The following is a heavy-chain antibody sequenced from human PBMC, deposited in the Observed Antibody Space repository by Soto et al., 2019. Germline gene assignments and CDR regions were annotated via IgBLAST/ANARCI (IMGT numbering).Heavy chain of an antibody. Sequence: GSLRLSCAASGFTFDDYAMHWVRQAPGKGLEWVSLISWDGGSTYYADSVKGRFTISRDNSKNSLYLQMNSLRAEDTALYYCAKDLRVAAAGSYGMDVWGQGTTVTVSS. CDR1: GFTFDDYA. CDR2: ISWDGGST. CDR3: AKDLRVAAAGSYGMDV. D-gene: IGHD6-13*01. J-gene: IGHJ6*02. V-gene: IGHV3-43D*04.